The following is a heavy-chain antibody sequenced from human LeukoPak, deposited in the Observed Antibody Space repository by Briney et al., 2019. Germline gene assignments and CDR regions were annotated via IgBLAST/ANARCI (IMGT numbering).Heavy chain of an antibody. J-gene: IGHJ5*02. V-gene: IGHV4-30-4*01. CDR2: IYYSGAT. Sequence: PSQTLSLTCTVSGGSISSGDCYWTWIRQPPGKGLEWIGYIYYSGATYYNPSLKSRVTISVDTSKNQFSLKLSSVTAADTAVYYCARSSGYYGSGSYVDPWGQGTLVTVSS. CDR3: ARSSGYYGSGSYVDP. D-gene: IGHD3-10*01. CDR1: GGSISSGDCY.